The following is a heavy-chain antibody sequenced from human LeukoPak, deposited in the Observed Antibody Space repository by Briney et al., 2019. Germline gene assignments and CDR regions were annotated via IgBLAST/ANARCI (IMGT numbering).Heavy chain of an antibody. Sequence: GGSLRLSCAASGFTFSSYSMNWVRQAPGKGLEWVSSISSSSSYIYYADSVKGRFTISRDNAKNSLFLQMNSLRAEDTAVYYCARVSGSYSYNPDPELDYWGQGTLVTVSS. J-gene: IGHJ4*02. CDR2: ISSSSSYI. V-gene: IGHV3-21*01. CDR3: ARVSGSYSYNPDPELDY. D-gene: IGHD1-26*01. CDR1: GFTFSSYS.